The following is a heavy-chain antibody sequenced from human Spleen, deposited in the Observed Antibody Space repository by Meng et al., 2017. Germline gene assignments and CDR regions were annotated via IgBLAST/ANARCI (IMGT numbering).Heavy chain of an antibody. CDR2: ISYDGSNK. CDR1: GFTFGSYE. D-gene: IGHD3-10*01. CDR3: ARDGLLWFGELLGRIYFDY. V-gene: IGHV3-30*04. J-gene: IGHJ4*02. Sequence: GESLKISCAASGFTFGSYEMNWVRQAPGKGLEWVAVISYDGSNKYYADSVKGRFTISRDNSKNTLYLQMNSLRAEDTAVYYCARDGLLWFGELLGRIYFDYWGQGTLVTVSS.